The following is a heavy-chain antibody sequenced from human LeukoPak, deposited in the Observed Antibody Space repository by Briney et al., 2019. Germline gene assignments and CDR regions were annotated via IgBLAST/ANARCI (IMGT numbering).Heavy chain of an antibody. D-gene: IGHD3-22*01. V-gene: IGHV3-74*01. Sequence: GGSLRLSCAASGFTFSSYWMHWVRQAPGKGLVWVSRIDTDGSTTSYADSVKGRFTISRDNAKNTLSLQINSLRAEDTAVYYCARGHYYDNQPFFDYWGQGTLVTVSS. CDR1: GFTFSSYW. CDR3: ARGHYYDNQPFFDY. J-gene: IGHJ4*02. CDR2: IDTDGSTT.